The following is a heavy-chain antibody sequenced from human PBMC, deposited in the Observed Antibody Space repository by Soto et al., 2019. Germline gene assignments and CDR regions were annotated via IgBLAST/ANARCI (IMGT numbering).Heavy chain of an antibody. Sequence: QVQLQESGPGLVKPSETLSLTCTVSGGSISSYYWSWIRQPPGKGLEWIGYIYYSGSTNYNPSLKSRVTISVDTSKTPFSLKRSSVTAADTAVYYCARDIMGTDYYYYGMDVWGQGTTVTVSS. CDR1: GGSISSYY. V-gene: IGHV4-59*01. J-gene: IGHJ6*02. D-gene: IGHD2-8*01. CDR2: IYYSGST. CDR3: ARDIMGTDYYYYGMDV.